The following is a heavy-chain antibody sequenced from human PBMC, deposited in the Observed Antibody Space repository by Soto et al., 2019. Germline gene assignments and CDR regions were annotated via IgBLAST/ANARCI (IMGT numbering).Heavy chain of an antibody. D-gene: IGHD2-21*01. CDR1: GDTFGRNA. V-gene: IGHV1-69*06. CDR2: IIPMFRTT. Sequence: QVHLVQSGPEVKRPGSSVNVSWKASGDTFGRNAIHWVRQAPGQGLEWMGGIIPMFRTTSYAQKFKGRLSIYADKSTGTAYMEMTSLRSEDTAVYYCTKDGDSADYGYWGQGTLVTVSS. J-gene: IGHJ4*02. CDR3: TKDGDSADYGY.